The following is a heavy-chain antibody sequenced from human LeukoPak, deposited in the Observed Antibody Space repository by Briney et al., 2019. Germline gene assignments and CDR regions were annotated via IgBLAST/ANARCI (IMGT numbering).Heavy chain of an antibody. J-gene: IGHJ4*02. Sequence: SETLSLTCTVSGGSVNNYYWAWIRQPPGKGLECLGHIYYSGSTSYSPSLRGRISISIDTSNNHFSLKLSTVTAADTAVYYCARLKRHSYEATTFTGFDYWGQGALVTVSS. CDR1: GGSVNNYY. D-gene: IGHD5-24*01. CDR2: IYYSGST. V-gene: IGHV4-59*02. CDR3: ARLKRHSYEATTFTGFDY.